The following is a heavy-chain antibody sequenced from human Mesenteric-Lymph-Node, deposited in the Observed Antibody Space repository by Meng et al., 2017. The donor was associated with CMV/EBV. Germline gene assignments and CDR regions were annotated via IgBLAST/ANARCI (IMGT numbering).Heavy chain of an antibody. D-gene: IGHD1-26*01. CDR1: GGSISSGPYY. CDR3: ASARYSGSYLADY. V-gene: IGHV4-39*01. Sequence: SETLSLTCAVSGGSISSGPYYWGWIRQPPGKGLAWIGSISYSGNTYYNPSLRSRLTISVDTPKSQFSLKLDSVTAADTAVYYCASARYSGSYLADYWGQGTLVTVSS. CDR2: ISYSGNT. J-gene: IGHJ4*02.